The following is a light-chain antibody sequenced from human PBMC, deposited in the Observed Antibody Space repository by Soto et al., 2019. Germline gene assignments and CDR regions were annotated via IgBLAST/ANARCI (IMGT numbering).Light chain of an antibody. Sequence: DIQMTQSPSCLDAPVGGSGTSICRACHSISNYVNWYQQKPGKAPNLLIYTASSLQSGVPSRFSGSGSGTDFTLNISSLQTEDFATYYCQQNYSTPYSFGQGTKLDIK. CDR1: HSISNY. V-gene: IGKV1-39*01. J-gene: IGKJ2*03. CDR2: TAS. CDR3: QQNYSTPYS.